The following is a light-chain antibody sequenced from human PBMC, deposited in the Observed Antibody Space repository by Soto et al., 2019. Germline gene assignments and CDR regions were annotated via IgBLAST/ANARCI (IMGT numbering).Light chain of an antibody. CDR3: QQYYSYPIT. CDR2: KAS. Sequence: DIQMTQSPSTLSGSVGDRVTITCRASQTISSWLAWYQQKPGKAPKLLIYKASTLKSGVPSRFSGSGSGTEFTLTISSLQPDDFATYYCQQYYSYPITFGQGTRLEI. CDR1: QTISSW. V-gene: IGKV1-5*03. J-gene: IGKJ5*01.